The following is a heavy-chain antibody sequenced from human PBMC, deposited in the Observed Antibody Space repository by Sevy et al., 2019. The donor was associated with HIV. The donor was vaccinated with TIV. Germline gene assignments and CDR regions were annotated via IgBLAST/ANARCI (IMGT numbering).Heavy chain of an antibody. J-gene: IGHJ4*02. V-gene: IGHV2-5*02. CDR3: AHRRDDTVVMVYGDFDY. CDR1: GFSLATSGVD. Sequence: SGPTLVNPTQTLTLTCTLSGFSLATSGVDVGWIRQPPGKALEWLALIYWDDDKRYSPSLKSRLTITKDSSKNQVVLTMTNMDPVDTATYYCAHRRDDTVVMVYGDFDYWGQGALVTVSS. D-gene: IGHD2-8*01. CDR2: IYWDDDK.